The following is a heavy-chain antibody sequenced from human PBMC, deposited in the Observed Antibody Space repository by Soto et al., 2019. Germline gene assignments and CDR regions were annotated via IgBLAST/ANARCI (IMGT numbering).Heavy chain of an antibody. D-gene: IGHD6-6*01. Sequence: ASVKVSCTASGYTFTSYGSSWVRQAPGQGLEWMGWISAYNGNTNYAQKLQGRVTMTTDTSTSTAYMELRSLRSDDTAVYYCARDPAYIAARMFGWFDPWGQGTLVTVSS. V-gene: IGHV1-18*01. CDR3: ARDPAYIAARMFGWFDP. J-gene: IGHJ5*02. CDR2: ISAYNGNT. CDR1: GYTFTSYG.